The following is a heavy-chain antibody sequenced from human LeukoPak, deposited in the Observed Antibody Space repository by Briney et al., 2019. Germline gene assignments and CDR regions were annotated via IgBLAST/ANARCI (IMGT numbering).Heavy chain of an antibody. J-gene: IGHJ4*02. CDR2: ISYDGSNK. Sequence: GRSLRLSCAASGFTFSSYAMHWVRQASGKGLEWVAVISYDGSNKYYADSVKGRFTISRDNSKNTLYLQMNSLRAEDTAVYYCARAAYVVAASFDYWGQGTLVTVSS. D-gene: IGHD2-15*01. V-gene: IGHV3-30-3*01. CDR3: ARAAYVVAASFDY. CDR1: GFTFSSYA.